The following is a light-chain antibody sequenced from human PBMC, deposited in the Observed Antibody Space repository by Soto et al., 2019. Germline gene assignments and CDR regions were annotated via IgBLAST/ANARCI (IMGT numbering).Light chain of an antibody. V-gene: IGKV3-15*01. Sequence: EIVLTQSPATLSVSPGERATLSCRASQSVNTNLAWYQQKPGQAPRLLIYGATTRSSNIPARFSGSGSGTEFTLTISSLQSEDFAVYYCQQYHHWPVTFGGGTKVEIK. J-gene: IGKJ4*01. CDR3: QQYHHWPVT. CDR1: QSVNTN. CDR2: GAT.